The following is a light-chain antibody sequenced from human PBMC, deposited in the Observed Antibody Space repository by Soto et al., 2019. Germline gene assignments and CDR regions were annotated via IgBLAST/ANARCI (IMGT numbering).Light chain of an antibody. CDR2: AAS. V-gene: IGKV1-39*01. J-gene: IGKJ1*01. CDR3: QQSYRA. Sequence: DIQMTQSPSSLSASVGDRVTITCRASQSIGSSLNWYQQKPGKAPKLLIYAASSLQGGVPSRFMGSGSGTDFTLTISSLQPEDFATYYCQQSYRAFGQGTKVEIK. CDR1: QSIGSS.